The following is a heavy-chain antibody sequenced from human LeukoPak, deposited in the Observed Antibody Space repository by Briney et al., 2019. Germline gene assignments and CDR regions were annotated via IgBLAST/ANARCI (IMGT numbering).Heavy chain of an antibody. CDR1: GFTFSSYG. J-gene: IGHJ4*02. CDR3: ANGEDVVVPAATSGY. CDR2: ISYDGSNK. V-gene: IGHV3-30*18. Sequence: GGSLRLSCVASGFTFSSYGMHWVRQAPGKGLEWVAVISYDGSNKYYADSVKGRFTISRDNSKNTLYLQMNSLRAEDTAVYYCANGEDVVVPAATSGYWGQGTLVTVSS. D-gene: IGHD2-2*01.